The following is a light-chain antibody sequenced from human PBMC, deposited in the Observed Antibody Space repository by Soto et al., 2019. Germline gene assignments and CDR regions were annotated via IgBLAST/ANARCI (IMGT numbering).Light chain of an antibody. CDR1: SSNIGSNG. J-gene: IGLJ1*01. V-gene: IGLV1-44*01. CDR3: AAWDDSLNGYV. Sequence: QSVLTQSPSASGTPGQRVTISCSGSSSNIGSNGANWYQHLPGTAPKLLIYNNNQRPSGVPDRFSGSKSGTSASLAISGLQSGDEADDYCAAWDDSLNGYVFGIGTKLTVL. CDR2: NNN.